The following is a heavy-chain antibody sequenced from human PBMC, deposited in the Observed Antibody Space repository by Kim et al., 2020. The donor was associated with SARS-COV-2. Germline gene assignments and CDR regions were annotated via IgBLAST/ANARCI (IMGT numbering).Heavy chain of an antibody. CDR2: ISGSDGST. CDR1: GFTFSSYA. CDR3: AKPPGGVSTWYVFEY. J-gene: IGHJ4*02. V-gene: IGHV3-23*01. D-gene: IGHD6-13*01. Sequence: GGSLRLSCAASGFTFSSYAMTWVRQAPGKGLEWVSGISGSDGSTYYADSVKGRFTISRDNSKNTLYLQMNSLRAEDTAVYYCAKPPGGVSTWYVFEYWGQGTLVTVSS.